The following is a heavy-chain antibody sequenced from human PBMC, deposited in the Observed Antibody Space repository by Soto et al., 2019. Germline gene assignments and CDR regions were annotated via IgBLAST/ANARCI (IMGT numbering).Heavy chain of an antibody. V-gene: IGHV3-23*01. D-gene: IGHD4-17*01. J-gene: IGHJ4*02. CDR2: INQIGGEI. CDR1: GFTFSNYA. Sequence: EVQLLESGGGLVQPGGSLRLSCGASGFTFSNYAMIWVRQAPGKGLERVSGINQIGGEIQYVDSVKGRFTISRDNSKNTLFLQMNSLRVEDTAVYYCAKDAVNGDVLWLVGDWVQGTLVTVSS. CDR3: AKDAVNGDVLWLVGD.